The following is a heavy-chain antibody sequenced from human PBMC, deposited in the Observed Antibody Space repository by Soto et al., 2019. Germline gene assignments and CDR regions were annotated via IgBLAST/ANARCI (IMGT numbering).Heavy chain of an antibody. J-gene: IGHJ3*02. CDR2: IYHSGST. V-gene: IGHV4-30-2*01. Sequence: SETLSLTCAVSGGSISSGGYSWSWIRQPRGKGLEWIGYIYHSGSTYYNPSLKSRVTISVDRSKNQFSLKLSSVTAADTAVYYCARARGDGYNSDAFDIWGQGTMVTVSS. CDR1: GGSISSGGYS. D-gene: IGHD5-12*01. CDR3: ARARGDGYNSDAFDI.